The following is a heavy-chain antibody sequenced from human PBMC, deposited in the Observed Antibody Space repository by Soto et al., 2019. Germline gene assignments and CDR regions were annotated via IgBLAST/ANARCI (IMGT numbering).Heavy chain of an antibody. V-gene: IGHV1-18*01. Sequence: QVQLVQSGAEVKKPGASVKVSCKASGYTFTSYGISWVRQAPGQGLEWMGWISAYNGNTNYAQKLEGRVTMTTDTSTSKAYMEQSSLRSDDTAVYYCARDTRDDYGDYQGWFDPWGQGTLVTVSS. CDR1: GYTFTSYG. CDR2: ISAYNGNT. J-gene: IGHJ5*02. CDR3: ARDTRDDYGDYQGWFDP. D-gene: IGHD4-17*01.